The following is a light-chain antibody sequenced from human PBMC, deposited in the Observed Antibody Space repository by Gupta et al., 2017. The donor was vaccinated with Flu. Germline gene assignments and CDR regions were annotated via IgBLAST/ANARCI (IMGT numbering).Light chain of an antibody. CDR2: SNN. CDR3: SEWASRLKDGV. Sequence: QAGLTQPPSVSKGLRQTATLTCTGNSNNVGNQGAAWLQKHQGHPPKGRTVSNNNRPSGISERFAASRSGKQDSPTITGLQPEYEADDDCSEWASRLKDGVFGGGTKVTVL. CDR1: SNNVGNQG. J-gene: IGLJ3*02. V-gene: IGLV10-54*04.